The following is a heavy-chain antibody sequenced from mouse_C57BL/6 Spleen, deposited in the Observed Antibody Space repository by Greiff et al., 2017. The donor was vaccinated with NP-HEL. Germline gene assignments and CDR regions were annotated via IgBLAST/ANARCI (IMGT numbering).Heavy chain of an antibody. CDR3: ARSYGSSSDY. CDR1: GYTFTSYW. J-gene: IGHJ2*01. V-gene: IGHV1-50*01. Sequence: QVQLQQPGAELVKPGASVKLSCKASGYTFTSYWMQWVHQRPGQGLEWIGEIDPSDSYTNYNQKFKGKATLTVDTSSSTAYRQLSSLTSEDSAVYYCARSYGSSSDYWGQGTTLTVSS. D-gene: IGHD1-1*01. CDR2: IDPSDSYT.